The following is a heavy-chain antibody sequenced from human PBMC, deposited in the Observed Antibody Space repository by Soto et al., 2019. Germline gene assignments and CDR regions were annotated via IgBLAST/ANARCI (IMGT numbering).Heavy chain of an antibody. Sequence: PGESLKISCKGSGYSFTSYWISWVRQMPGKGLEWMGRIDPSDSYTNYSPSFQGHVTISADKSISTAYLQWSSLKASDTAMYYCARYKGGDYYHYGMDVWGQGTTVPGSS. CDR1: GYSFTSYW. D-gene: IGHD1-20*01. CDR2: IDPSDSYT. J-gene: IGHJ6*02. CDR3: ARYKGGDYYHYGMDV. V-gene: IGHV5-10-1*01.